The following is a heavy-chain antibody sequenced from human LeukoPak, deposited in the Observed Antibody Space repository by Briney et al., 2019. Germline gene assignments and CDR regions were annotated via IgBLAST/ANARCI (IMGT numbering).Heavy chain of an antibody. V-gene: IGHV4-38-2*01. Sequence: PSETLSLTCAVSGYSISNGYYWAWIRQPPGKGLEWIGSIYHSGSTYYKPSLKSRVTISVDTSKNQCSLTVTSVTATDTAVYYCARHGGHSGFDPYDFWGQGTLVTVSS. CDR2: IYHSGST. CDR3: ARHGGHSGFDPYDF. CDR1: GYSISNGYY. D-gene: IGHD5-12*01. J-gene: IGHJ4*02.